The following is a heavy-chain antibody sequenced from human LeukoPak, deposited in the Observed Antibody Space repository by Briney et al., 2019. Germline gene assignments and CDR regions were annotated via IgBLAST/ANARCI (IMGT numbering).Heavy chain of an antibody. Sequence: ASVKVSCTASGYTFTGYYMHWVRQAPGQGLEWMGWINPNTGGTNYAQKFQGRVTMTRDTSISTAYMELSRLRSDDTAVYYCARVGRGYSYGYFDYWGQGTLVTVSS. J-gene: IGHJ4*02. CDR3: ARVGRGYSYGYFDY. CDR1: GYTFTGYY. D-gene: IGHD5-18*01. V-gene: IGHV1-2*02. CDR2: INPNTGGT.